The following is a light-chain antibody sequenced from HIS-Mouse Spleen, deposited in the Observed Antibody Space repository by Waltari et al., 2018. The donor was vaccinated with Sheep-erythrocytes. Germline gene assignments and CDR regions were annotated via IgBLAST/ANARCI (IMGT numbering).Light chain of an antibody. CDR3: SSYAGSNNWV. Sequence: QSALTQPPSASGSPGQSVTISCTGTSSDVGGYNYVSWYQQLPGKAPKLMIYEVSKRPSGVPARFSGSKSGNTASLTVSGLQAEDEADYYCSSYAGSNNWVFGGGTKLTVL. CDR2: EVS. V-gene: IGLV2-8*01. J-gene: IGLJ3*02. CDR1: SSDVGGYNY.